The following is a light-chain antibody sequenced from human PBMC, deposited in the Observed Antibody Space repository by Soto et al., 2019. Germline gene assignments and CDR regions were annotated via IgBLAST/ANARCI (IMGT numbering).Light chain of an antibody. CDR1: SSDVGGYNY. CDR2: DVS. J-gene: IGLJ2*01. Sequence: QPVLTQPASVSGSPGQSITISCTGTSSDVGGYNYVSWYQQHPGKAPKLMIYDVSNRPSGVSNRFSGSKSGNTASLTISGLPAEDEADYYCSSYTSSSTLMVFGGGTKLTVL. V-gene: IGLV2-14*01. CDR3: SSYTSSSTLMV.